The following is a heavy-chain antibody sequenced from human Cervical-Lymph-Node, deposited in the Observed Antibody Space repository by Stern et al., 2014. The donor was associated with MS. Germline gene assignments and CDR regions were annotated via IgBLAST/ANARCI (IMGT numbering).Heavy chain of an antibody. V-gene: IGHV3-21*01. D-gene: IGHD3-16*02. J-gene: IGHJ4*02. CDR1: RFAFNTYT. Sequence: VQLVESGGGLVKPGGSLRLSCAASRFAFNTYTMNWVRQAPGKGLEWVSSISGSGGDISRAGSGKVRFTISRDNTKNSLYLKMRSLRTEYTAIYYWARDGDYVNNWGSYRREYYFDSWGPGTLVTVSS. CDR2: ISGSGGDI. CDR3: ARDGDYVNNWGSYRREYYFDS.